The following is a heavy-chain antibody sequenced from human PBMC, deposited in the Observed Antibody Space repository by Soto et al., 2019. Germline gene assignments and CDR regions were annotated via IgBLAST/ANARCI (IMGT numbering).Heavy chain of an antibody. CDR3: ARDNLVVVPAAKSTYYYYGMDV. CDR1: GGTFSSYA. V-gene: IGHV1-69*13. Sequence: SVKVSFKASGGTFSSYAISWLRQAPGQGLEWMGGIIPIFGTANYAQKFQGRVTITADESTSTAYMELSSLRSEDTAVYYCARDNLVVVPAAKSTYYYYGMDVWGQGTTVTVSS. CDR2: IIPIFGTA. J-gene: IGHJ6*02. D-gene: IGHD2-2*01.